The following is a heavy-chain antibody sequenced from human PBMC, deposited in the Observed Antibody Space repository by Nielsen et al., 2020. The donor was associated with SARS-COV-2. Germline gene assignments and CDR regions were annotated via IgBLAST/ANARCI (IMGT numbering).Heavy chain of an antibody. CDR1: GFTFSSYG. D-gene: IGHD1-26*01. J-gene: IGHJ4*02. V-gene: IGHV3-33*01. Sequence: GESLKISCAASGFTFSSYGMHWVRQAPGKGLEWVAVIWYDGSNKYYADSVKGRFTISRDNSKNTLYLQMNSLRAEDTAVYYCARGKNSGSYYFDYWGQGTLVTVSS. CDR3: ARGKNSGSYYFDY. CDR2: IWYDGSNK.